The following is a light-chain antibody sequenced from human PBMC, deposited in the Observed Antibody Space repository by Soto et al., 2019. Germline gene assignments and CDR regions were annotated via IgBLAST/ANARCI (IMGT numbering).Light chain of an antibody. J-gene: IGKJ5*01. V-gene: IGKV1-8*01. CDR1: QGISSY. Sequence: AIRMTQSPSSFSASTGDRVTITCRASQGISSYLAWYQQKPGKAPKLLIYAASTLQSGVPSRFSGSGSGTDFTLTISCLQSEDFATYYCQQYYSYLPITFGQGTRLDIK. CDR2: AAS. CDR3: QQYYSYLPIT.